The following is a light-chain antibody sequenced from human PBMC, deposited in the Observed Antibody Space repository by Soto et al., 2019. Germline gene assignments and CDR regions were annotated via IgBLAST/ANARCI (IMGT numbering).Light chain of an antibody. Sequence: DIQMTQSPTSLSASVGDRITVTCRASQSINTYLNWYQHKPGKAPSLLIYAASNLQSGVPPRFSGSGSGTDFTLTINNLQPEDFAVYYCQQRYSLPTTFGQGTTLDI. CDR2: AAS. CDR1: QSINTY. J-gene: IGKJ2*01. CDR3: QQRYSLPTT. V-gene: IGKV1-39*01.